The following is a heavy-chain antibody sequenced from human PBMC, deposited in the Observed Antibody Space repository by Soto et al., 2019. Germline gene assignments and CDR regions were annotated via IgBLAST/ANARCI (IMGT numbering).Heavy chain of an antibody. CDR2: INAGNGNS. D-gene: IGHD4-4*01. V-gene: IGHV1-3*01. CDR1: GYTFTSYG. Sequence: ASVKVSCKASGYTFTSYGISWVRQAPGQRLEWMGWINAGNGNSKYSQKFQGRVSISRDTSASTASMELSSLTSEDTAVYYCARELQGLYYFDYWGQGTLVTVSS. CDR3: ARELQGLYYFDY. J-gene: IGHJ4*02.